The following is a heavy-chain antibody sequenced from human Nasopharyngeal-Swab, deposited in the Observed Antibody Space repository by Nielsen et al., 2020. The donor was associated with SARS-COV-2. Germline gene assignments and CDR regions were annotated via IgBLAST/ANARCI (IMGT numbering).Heavy chain of an antibody. CDR2: ISYDRSNK. CDR1: GFTFSSYA. D-gene: IGHD6-13*01. J-gene: IGHJ4*02. CDR3: ARDASSSWYIGGEDY. Sequence: GGSLRLSCAASGFTFSSYAMHWVRQAPGKGLEWVAVISYDRSNKYYADSVKGRFTISRDNSKNTLYLQMNSLRAEDTAVYYCARDASSSWYIGGEDYWGQGTLVTVSS. V-gene: IGHV3-30-3*01.